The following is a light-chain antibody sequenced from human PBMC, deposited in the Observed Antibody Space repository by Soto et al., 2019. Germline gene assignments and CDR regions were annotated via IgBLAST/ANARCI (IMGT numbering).Light chain of an antibody. V-gene: IGKV1-5*03. J-gene: IGKJ1*01. CDR3: QQYESYWT. CDR1: QSINSW. CDR2: KAS. Sequence: DIQMTQSPSTLSASVGDRVTITCRASQSINSWLAWFQQKPGKAPNLLIYKASSLESGVPSRFSGSGSGTEFTLTISSLQPDDFATYYCQQYESYWTFGQGTRWKS.